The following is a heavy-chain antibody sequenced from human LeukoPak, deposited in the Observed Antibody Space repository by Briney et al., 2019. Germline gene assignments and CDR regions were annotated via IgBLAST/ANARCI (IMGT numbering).Heavy chain of an antibody. Sequence: GGSLRLSCAASGFTFSSNTMNWVRQAPGKGLEWVSSISSSSSYMKYADSVRGRFTISRDNAKNSLYLQMNSLRAEDTAVYYCAREARYYYDSSGYYASDYWGQGTLVTVSS. CDR3: AREARYYYDSSGYYASDY. D-gene: IGHD3-22*01. J-gene: IGHJ4*02. CDR1: GFTFSSNT. V-gene: IGHV3-21*04. CDR2: ISSSSSYM.